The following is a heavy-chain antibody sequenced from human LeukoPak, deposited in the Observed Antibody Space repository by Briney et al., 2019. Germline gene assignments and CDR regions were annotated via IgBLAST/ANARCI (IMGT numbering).Heavy chain of an antibody. Sequence: GGSLRLSCAASGFTFSSYGMHWVRQAPGKGLEWVAVIWYDGSNKYYADSVKGRFTISRDNSKNTLYLQMNSLRAEDTAVYYCARIAAAGKIHGGYGMDVWGQGTTVTVSS. J-gene: IGHJ6*02. V-gene: IGHV3-33*08. CDR2: IWYDGSNK. CDR1: GFTFSSYG. CDR3: ARIAAAGKIHGGYGMDV. D-gene: IGHD6-13*01.